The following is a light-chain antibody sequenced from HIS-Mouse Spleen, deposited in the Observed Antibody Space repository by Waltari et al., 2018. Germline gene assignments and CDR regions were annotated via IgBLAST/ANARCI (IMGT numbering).Light chain of an antibody. J-gene: IGLJ3*02. CDR3: SSYTSSSTRV. CDR1: RSDVGGYNF. Sequence: QSALTQPASVSGSPGPSITISCTGTRSDVGGYNFVPWYQQHPGKAPKLMIYDVSNRPSGVSNRFSGSKSGNTASLTISGLQAEDEADYYCSSYTSSSTRVFGGGTKLTVL. V-gene: IGLV2-14*03. CDR2: DVS.